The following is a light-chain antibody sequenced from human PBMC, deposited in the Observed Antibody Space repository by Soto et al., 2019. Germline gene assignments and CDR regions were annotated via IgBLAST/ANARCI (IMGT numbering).Light chain of an antibody. Sequence: QSALTQPPSASGSPGQSVTISCIGTGSDVGGYNYVSWYQQHPGKAPKLIISEVSKRPSGVPDRFSGSKSGNTASLTVSGLQAEDEADYFCSSYAGSNDLVFGGGTKLTVL. J-gene: IGLJ3*02. V-gene: IGLV2-8*01. CDR3: SSYAGSNDLV. CDR2: EVS. CDR1: GSDVGGYNY.